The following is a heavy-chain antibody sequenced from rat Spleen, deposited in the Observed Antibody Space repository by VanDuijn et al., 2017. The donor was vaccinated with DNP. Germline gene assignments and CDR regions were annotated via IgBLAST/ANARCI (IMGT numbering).Heavy chain of an antibody. V-gene: IGHV5-46*01. Sequence: EVQLVESGGGLLQPGRSMKLSCAASGFTFSTFPMAWVRQAPTKGLEWVASISTNGSSTYYRDSVKGRFTISRDNAKSTLYLQLDSLRSEDTATYYCATPFDGYNQGYWYFDFWGPGTMVTVSS. CDR3: ATPFDGYNQGYWYFDF. CDR1: GFTFSTFP. J-gene: IGHJ1*01. D-gene: IGHD1-4*01. CDR2: ISTNGSST.